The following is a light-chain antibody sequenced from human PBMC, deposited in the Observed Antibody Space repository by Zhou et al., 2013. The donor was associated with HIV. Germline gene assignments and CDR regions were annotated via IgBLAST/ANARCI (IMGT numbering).Light chain of an antibody. CDR2: AAS. J-gene: IGKJ4*01. CDR1: HGIGTY. CDR3: QQYNTYS. V-gene: IGKV1-9*01. Sequence: TQLTQSPSSLSASVGDRVTITCRASHGIGTYLAWYQQKPGRAPKLLIYAASTLQSGVPSRFSGSGSGTEFTLTISSLQPDDFATYYCQQYNTYSFGGGTKVEIK.